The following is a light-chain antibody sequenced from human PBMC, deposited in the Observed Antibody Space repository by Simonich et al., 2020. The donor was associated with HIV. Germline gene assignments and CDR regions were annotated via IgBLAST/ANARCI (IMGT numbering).Light chain of an antibody. CDR2: EDN. V-gene: IGLV3-10*01. CDR3: YSTDSSGNHRI. J-gene: IGLJ2*01. CDR1: ALPKKF. Sequence: SYELTQPPSVSVSPGQTARITCSGDALPKKFAYWYQQKSGQAPVLVIYEDNKRPSGIPEGFSGSSSGTMATLIISGAQVEDEADYYCYSTDSSGNHRIFGGGTKLTVL.